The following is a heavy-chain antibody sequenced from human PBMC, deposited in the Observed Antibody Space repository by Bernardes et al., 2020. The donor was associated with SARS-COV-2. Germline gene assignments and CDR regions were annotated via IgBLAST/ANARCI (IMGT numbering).Heavy chain of an antibody. J-gene: IGHJ6*02. CDR2: INIYSGAT. V-gene: IGHV1-2*02. CDR1: GYTFTGYY. Sequence: ASVKVSCEASGYTFTGYYIHWVRQAPGQGLEWMGWINIYSGATNYAQKLQGRVTMTRDTSISTAYVDLSSLRSDDTAVYYCARGGGGSLLYGMDVWGQGTSVTVTS. CDR3: ARGGGGSLLYGMDV. D-gene: IGHD2-15*01.